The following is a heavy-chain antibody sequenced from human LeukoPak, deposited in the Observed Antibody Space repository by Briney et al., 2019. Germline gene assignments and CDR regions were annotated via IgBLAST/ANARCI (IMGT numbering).Heavy chain of an antibody. D-gene: IGHD1-1*01. V-gene: IGHV4-59*01. CDR3: ARRVARTGIYAFDI. CDR1: GGSISNYY. Sequence: SETLSLTCTVSGGSISNYYWSWIRQPPGKGLEWIGYVYYTGSTNCDPSLKSRVTMSIDMSKIQFSLKLNSVTAADTAVYYCARRVARTGIYAFDIWGQGTMITVSS. CDR2: VYYTGST. J-gene: IGHJ3*02.